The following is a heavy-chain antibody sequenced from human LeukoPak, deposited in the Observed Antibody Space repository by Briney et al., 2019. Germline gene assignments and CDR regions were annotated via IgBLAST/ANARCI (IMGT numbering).Heavy chain of an antibody. CDR3: VKESELLCGGWFDP. Sequence: GGSLRLSCAASGFSFSSYAMTWVRQAPGKGLEWVSVVSGSGDTTYYADSVKGRFTISRDNSKNTLYLQMNSLRAEDTAVYYCVKESELLCGGWFDPWGQGTLVTVSS. D-gene: IGHD2-2*01. CDR2: VSGSGDTT. J-gene: IGHJ5*02. V-gene: IGHV3-23*01. CDR1: GFSFSSYA.